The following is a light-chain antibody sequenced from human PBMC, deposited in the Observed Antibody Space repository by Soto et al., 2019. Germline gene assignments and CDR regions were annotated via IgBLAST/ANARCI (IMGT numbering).Light chain of an antibody. CDR2: KSS. CDR3: QKYNSYS. J-gene: IGKJ1*01. V-gene: IGKV1-5*03. CDR1: QSISSW. Sequence: DIQMTQSPPTLSSFSGDIVTITCRASQSISSWLACYQQKPGRAPNLLIDKSSRLESGVPSRFSGSGSATEFTLTIRSLTPDDFATYYCQKYNSYSFGQGTKVDI.